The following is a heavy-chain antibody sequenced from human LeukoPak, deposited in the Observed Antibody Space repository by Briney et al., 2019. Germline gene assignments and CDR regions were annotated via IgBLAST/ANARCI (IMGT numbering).Heavy chain of an antibody. D-gene: IGHD6-13*01. CDR3: ARSPSSWYRSYYYYYMDV. Sequence: SVKVSCKASGGTFSSYAISWVRQAPGQGLEWMGGIIPIFGTANYAQKFQGRVTITADESTSTAYMELSSLRSEDTAVYYCARSPSSWYRSYYYYYMDVWGKGTTVTISS. CDR1: GGTFSSYA. V-gene: IGHV1-69*13. J-gene: IGHJ6*03. CDR2: IIPIFGTA.